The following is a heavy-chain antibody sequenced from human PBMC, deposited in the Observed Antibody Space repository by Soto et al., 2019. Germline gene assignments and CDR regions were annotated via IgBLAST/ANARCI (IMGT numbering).Heavy chain of an antibody. J-gene: IGHJ4*02. CDR3: VREMWTRSGPQNFFDY. Sequence: ASVKVSCKASGGTFSSYAISWVRQAPGQGLEWMGGIIPIFGTATYAQKFQGRVTIAADASTSTAYMELRSLSSDDTAIYYCVREMWTRSGPQNFFDYWGLGALVTVSS. V-gene: IGHV1-69*13. D-gene: IGHD6-25*01. CDR1: GGTFSSYA. CDR2: IIPIFGTA.